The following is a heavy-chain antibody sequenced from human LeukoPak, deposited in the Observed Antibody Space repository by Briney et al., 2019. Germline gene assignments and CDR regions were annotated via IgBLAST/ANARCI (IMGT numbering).Heavy chain of an antibody. D-gene: IGHD7-27*01. V-gene: IGHV3-21*01. Sequence: KPGGSLRLSCAASGFTFSTYSMNWVRQAAGKGLEWVSSISTTSGYIYYADSVRGRFTISRDNARNSLYLQINSLRPEDTAVYYCARDSGAGGYFYYYYMDVWGKGTTVTVSS. CDR1: GFTFSTYS. CDR2: ISTTSGYI. CDR3: ARDSGAGGYFYYYYMDV. J-gene: IGHJ6*03.